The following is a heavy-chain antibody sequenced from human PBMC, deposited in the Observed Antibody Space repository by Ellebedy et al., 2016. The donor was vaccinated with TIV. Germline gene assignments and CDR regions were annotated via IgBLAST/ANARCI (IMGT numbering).Heavy chain of an antibody. CDR2: IYYSGST. D-gene: IGHD2-2*03. CDR1: GGSISSSSYY. CDR3: ARVKVDIVVVPAAIMFDY. Sequence: MPSETLSLTCTVSGGSISSSSYYWSWIRQPPGKGLEWIGYIYYSGSTYYNPSLKSRVTISVDTSKNQFSLKLSSVTAAETAVYYCARVKVDIVVVPAAIMFDYWGQGTLVTVSS. J-gene: IGHJ4*02. V-gene: IGHV4-30-4*01.